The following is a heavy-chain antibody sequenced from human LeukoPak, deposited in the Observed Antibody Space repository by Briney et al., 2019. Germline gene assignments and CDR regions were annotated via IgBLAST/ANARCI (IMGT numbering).Heavy chain of an antibody. D-gene: IGHD3-10*01. V-gene: IGHV5-51*01. Sequence: GESLKISCQGSGYTFTNYWIGWVRQMPGKGLEWMGIIYPGDSDTRYSPSFQGQVTISADKSISTAYLQWSSLEASDTAMYYCARPLTILRGVVTSSDYWGQGTLVTVSS. CDR3: ARPLTILRGVVTSSDY. CDR1: GYTFTNYW. J-gene: IGHJ4*02. CDR2: IYPGDSDT.